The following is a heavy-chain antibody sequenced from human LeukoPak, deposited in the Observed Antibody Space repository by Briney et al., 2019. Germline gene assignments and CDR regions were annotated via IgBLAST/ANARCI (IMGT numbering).Heavy chain of an antibody. V-gene: IGHV3-23*01. CDR1: GFTFSTSA. Sequence: PGGSLRLSCAASGFTFSTSAMTWVRQAPGKGLEWVSGISGSGVTDYADSVKGRFTISRDNSKNTLYLQMNSLKTEDTAVYYCTTRLWATTWGQGTLVTVSS. CDR3: TTRLWATT. CDR2: ISGSGVT. D-gene: IGHD4/OR15-4a*01. J-gene: IGHJ5*02.